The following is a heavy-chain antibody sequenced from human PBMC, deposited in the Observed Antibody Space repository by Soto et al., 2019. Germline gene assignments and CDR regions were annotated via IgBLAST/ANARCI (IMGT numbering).Heavy chain of an antibody. J-gene: IGHJ3*02. Sequence: QVQLQESGPGLVKPSQTLSLTCTVSGGSITSDGYYWSWIRQHPGKGLEWIGHIYYSGSTYYNPSLSSRLTISVDTSKNQFSLKLSSVTAADTAVYYCARESTNRNYGLCRAFDIGGQGTMVTVSS. CDR2: IYYSGST. D-gene: IGHD1-7*01. CDR1: GGSITSDGYY. CDR3: ARESTNRNYGLCRAFDI. V-gene: IGHV4-31*03.